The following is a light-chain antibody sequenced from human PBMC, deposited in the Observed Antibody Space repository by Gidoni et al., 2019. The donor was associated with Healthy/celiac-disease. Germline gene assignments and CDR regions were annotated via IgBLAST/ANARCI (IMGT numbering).Light chain of an antibody. CDR1: QSISSY. CDR2: AAS. V-gene: IGKV1-39*01. CDR3: QPSYSTPRT. J-gene: IGKJ4*01. Sequence: DIQMTQSPSSLSASVGDRVTITCRASQSISSYLNWYQQKPGKAPKLLIYAASSLQSGVPSRFSGSGSVTDFTLTISSLQPEDFATYYCQPSYSTPRTFGGXTKVEIK.